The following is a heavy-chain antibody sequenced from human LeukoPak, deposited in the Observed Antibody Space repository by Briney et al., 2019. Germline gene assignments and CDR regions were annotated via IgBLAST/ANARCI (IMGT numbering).Heavy chain of an antibody. CDR1: GYTFTSYG. D-gene: IGHD3-10*01. J-gene: IGHJ3*02. V-gene: IGHV1-18*01. Sequence: VASVTVSCKASGYTFTSYGITWVRQAPGQGLEWMGWISGYNGNTNYAQNLQGRVTMTTDTSTNTAYMELRSLRSDDTAVYYCAKSNGYGLVDIWGQGTMVTVSS. CDR2: ISGYNGNT. CDR3: AKSNGYGLVDI.